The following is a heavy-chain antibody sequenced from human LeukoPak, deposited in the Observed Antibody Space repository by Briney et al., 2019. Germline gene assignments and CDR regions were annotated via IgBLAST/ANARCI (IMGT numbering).Heavy chain of an antibody. D-gene: IGHD1-7*01. CDR1: GDSVSSSGVA. CDR3: ARGRNSAFDI. V-gene: IGHV6-1*01. CDR2: TYYGSKWFN. J-gene: IGHJ3*02. Sequence: SQTLSLTCAISGDSVSSSGVAWNWIRQSPSRGLEWLGRTYYGSKWFNEYSVSVRGRITINPDASNNHFSLQLNSMTPEDTAMYYCARGRNSAFDIWSQGTMVTVSS.